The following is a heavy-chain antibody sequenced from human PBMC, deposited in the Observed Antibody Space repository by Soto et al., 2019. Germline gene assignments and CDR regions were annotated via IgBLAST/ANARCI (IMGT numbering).Heavy chain of an antibody. CDR3: AKNQGVELVPLATVDWFDP. D-gene: IGHD1-26*01. J-gene: IGHJ5*02. CDR1: GFIFENFG. CDR2: ISGSGFKK. Sequence: GSLRLFCAASGFIFENFGMSWVRQTPGKGLEWISSISGSGFKKYYADSVKGRFTISRDNSKSTVYLELNNLSAEDTAVYHCAKNQGVELVPLATVDWFDPWGQGSVVTVSS. V-gene: IGHV3-23*01.